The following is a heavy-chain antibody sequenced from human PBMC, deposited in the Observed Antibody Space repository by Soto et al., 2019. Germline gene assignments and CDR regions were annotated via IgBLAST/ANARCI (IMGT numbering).Heavy chain of an antibody. CDR1: GFTFSSYS. D-gene: IGHD3-22*01. J-gene: IGHJ6*02. V-gene: IGHV3-21*01. Sequence: EVQLVESGGGLVKPGGSLRLSCAASGFTFSSYSMNWVRQAPGKGLEGVSSISSSSSYIYYADSVKGRFTISRDNAKSSLYLQTNSLRAEDTAVYYCARDPAPYYYDSSGYWRFGSNYYGMDVWGQGTTVTVSS. CDR3: ARDPAPYYYDSSGYWRFGSNYYGMDV. CDR2: ISSSSSYI.